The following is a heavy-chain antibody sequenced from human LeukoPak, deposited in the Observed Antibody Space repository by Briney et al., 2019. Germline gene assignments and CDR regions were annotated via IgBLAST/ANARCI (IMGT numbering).Heavy chain of an antibody. CDR1: GGTFSSYA. V-gene: IGHV1-69*04. Sequence: VKVSCKASGGTFSSYAISWMRQAPGQGYEWMGRIIPILGMANYGQKFQGRVTIIADKSTSTAYMELSSLRSQDTAVYYCARDRPYYDSSGYYDYWGQGTLVTVSS. CDR3: ARDRPYYDSSGYYDY. D-gene: IGHD3-22*01. J-gene: IGHJ4*02. CDR2: IIPILGMA.